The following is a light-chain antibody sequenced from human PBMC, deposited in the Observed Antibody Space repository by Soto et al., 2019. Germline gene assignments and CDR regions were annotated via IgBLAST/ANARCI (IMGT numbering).Light chain of an antibody. J-gene: IGLJ2*01. CDR2: EVS. CDR1: SSDVGAYGY. V-gene: IGLV2-14*01. CDR3: SSYTTSSTVV. Sequence: QSALTQPASVSGSPGQSITISCTGTSSDVGAYGYVSWYQQHPDKAPKLMIYEVSYRPSGVSNRFSGSKSGNAASLTISGLQAEDEADYYCSSYTTSSTVVFGGGTQLTVL.